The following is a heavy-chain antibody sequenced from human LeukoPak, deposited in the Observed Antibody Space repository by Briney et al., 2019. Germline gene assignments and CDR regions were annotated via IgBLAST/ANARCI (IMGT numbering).Heavy chain of an antibody. CDR2: IDPSDSYT. D-gene: IGHD3-9*01. Sequence: HGESLQISCKGSGYSFTSYWISWVRQLPGKGLEWMGRIDPSDSYTNYSPSFQGHVTISADKSISTAYLQWSSLKASDTAMYYCARLLNSDFDWLLVFDYWGQGTLVTVSS. CDR3: ARLLNSDFDWLLVFDY. V-gene: IGHV5-10-1*01. CDR1: GYSFTSYW. J-gene: IGHJ4*02.